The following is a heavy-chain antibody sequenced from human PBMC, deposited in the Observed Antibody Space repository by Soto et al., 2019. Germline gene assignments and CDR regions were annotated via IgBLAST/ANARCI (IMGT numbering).Heavy chain of an antibody. V-gene: IGHV6-1*01. CDR2: TYYRSKWYN. J-gene: IGHJ4*02. CDR1: GDSVSSNSAA. CDR3: ARDWRIAAAGLWVYFDY. Sequence: SQTLSLTCAISGDSVSSNSAAWNWIRQSPSRGPEWLGSTYYRSKWYNDYAVSVKSRITINPDTSKNQFSLQLNSVTPEDTAVYYRARDWRIAAAGLWVYFDYWGQGTLVTVSS. D-gene: IGHD6-13*01.